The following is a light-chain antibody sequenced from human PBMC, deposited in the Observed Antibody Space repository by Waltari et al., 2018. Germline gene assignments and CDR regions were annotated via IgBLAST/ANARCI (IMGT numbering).Light chain of an antibody. CDR2: EGS. Sequence: QSALTQPASVSGSPGQSITISCTGTSSDVGTYNFSSWYQQHPGKAPNLMIYEGSKRPSVVSNRFSGSKSGNTASLKISGLQAEDEADYYCCSYAGSSTWVFGGGTKLTVL. J-gene: IGLJ3*02. V-gene: IGLV2-23*01. CDR3: CSYAGSSTWV. CDR1: SSDVGTYNF.